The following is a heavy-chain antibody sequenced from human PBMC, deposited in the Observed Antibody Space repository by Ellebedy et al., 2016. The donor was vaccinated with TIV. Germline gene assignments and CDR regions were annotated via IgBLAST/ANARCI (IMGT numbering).Heavy chain of an antibody. J-gene: IGHJ4*02. V-gene: IGHV3-23*01. CDR3: SVRGVIPYYFDC. CDR2: ISGSGGST. CDR1: GFTFSSYA. Sequence: GGSLRLXCAASGFTFSSYAMSWVRQAPGKGLEWVSAISGSGGSTYYADSVKGRFTISRDNSKNTLYLQMNSLRAEDTAVYYCSVRGVIPYYFDCWGQGTLVTVSS. D-gene: IGHD3-10*01.